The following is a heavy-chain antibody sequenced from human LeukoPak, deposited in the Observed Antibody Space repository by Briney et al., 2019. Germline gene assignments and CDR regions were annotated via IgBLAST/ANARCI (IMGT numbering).Heavy chain of an antibody. Sequence: SVKVSCKASGGTFSSYATSWVRQAPGQGLEWMGGIIPIFGTANYAQKFQGRVTITTDESTSTAYMELSSLRSEDTAVYYCARAPNYGDYGWYFDLWGRGTLVTVSS. CDR1: GGTFSSYA. D-gene: IGHD4-17*01. V-gene: IGHV1-69*05. CDR2: IIPIFGTA. J-gene: IGHJ2*01. CDR3: ARAPNYGDYGWYFDL.